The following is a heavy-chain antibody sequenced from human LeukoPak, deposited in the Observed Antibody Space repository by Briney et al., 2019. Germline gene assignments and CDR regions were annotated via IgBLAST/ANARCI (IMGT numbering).Heavy chain of an antibody. CDR3: ARVRSGYDYYYYYMDV. V-gene: IGHV4-4*07. Sequence: PSETLSLTCTVSGGSISSYYWSWIRQPAGKGLEWIGRIYTSGSTNYNPSLKSRVTISADTSKNQFSLKLSSVTAADTAVYYCARVRSGYDYYYYYMDVWGKGTTVTVSS. D-gene: IGHD3-3*01. CDR1: GGSISSYY. CDR2: IYTSGST. J-gene: IGHJ6*03.